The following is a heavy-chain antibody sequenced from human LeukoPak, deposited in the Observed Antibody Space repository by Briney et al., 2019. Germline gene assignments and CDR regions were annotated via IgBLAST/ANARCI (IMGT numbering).Heavy chain of an antibody. D-gene: IGHD3-3*01. CDR1: GFTFSSYS. CDR3: ARAAVPQTADFWSGYFSNWFDP. V-gene: IGHV3-48*04. J-gene: IGHJ5*02. CDR2: ISSSSSTI. Sequence: GGSLRLSCAASGFTFSSYSMNWVRQAPGKGLEWVSYISSSSSTIYYADSVKGRFTISRDNAKNSLYLQMNSLRAEDTAVYYCARAAVPQTADFWSGYFSNWFDPWGQGTLVTVSS.